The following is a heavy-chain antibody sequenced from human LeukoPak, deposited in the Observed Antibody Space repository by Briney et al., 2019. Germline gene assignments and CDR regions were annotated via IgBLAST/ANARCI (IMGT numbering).Heavy chain of an antibody. V-gene: IGHV4-59*01. CDR1: GGSISPYF. D-gene: IGHD3-10*01. CDR2: ISYTGST. Sequence: SETLSLTCTVSGGSISPYFWSWMRQTPGKGLEWLGYISYTGSTTYNPALKSRVTISVDTSKNQFSLQLTSVTAADTAVYYCARDDYRGVTNFDPWGQGTLVTVSS. J-gene: IGHJ5*02. CDR3: ARDDYRGVTNFDP.